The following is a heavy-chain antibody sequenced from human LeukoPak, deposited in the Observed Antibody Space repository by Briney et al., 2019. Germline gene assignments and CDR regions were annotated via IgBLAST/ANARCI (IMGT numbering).Heavy chain of an antibody. CDR2: ISGSSGST. J-gene: IGHJ6*03. CDR1: GFTFSSYA. V-gene: IGHV3-23*01. D-gene: IGHD6-13*01. CDR3: AKGGAAAGTGYYYYYYMDV. Sequence: GGSLRLXCAASGFTFSSYAMSWVRQAPGKGLEWVSAISGSSGSTYYADSVEGRFTISRDISKNTLYLQMNSLRAEDTAVYYCAKGGAAAGTGYYYYYYMDVWGKGTTVTVSS.